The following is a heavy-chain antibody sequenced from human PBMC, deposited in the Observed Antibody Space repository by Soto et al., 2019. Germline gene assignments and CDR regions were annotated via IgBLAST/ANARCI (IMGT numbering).Heavy chain of an antibody. CDR2: IYLSRST. CDR3: AGVTGHYCYGMDV. D-gene: IGHD3-10*01. J-gene: IGHJ6*02. V-gene: IGHV4-4*02. CDR1: GGSISSSNW. Sequence: QVQLQESGPGLVKPSGTLSLTCAVSGGSISSSNWWSWGRQPPGKGLEWIGEIYLSRSTNYNPPLKSRVTISVDKSKNQFSPKLSSVTTAETAVYYCAGVTGHYCYGMDVWGQGTTVTVSS.